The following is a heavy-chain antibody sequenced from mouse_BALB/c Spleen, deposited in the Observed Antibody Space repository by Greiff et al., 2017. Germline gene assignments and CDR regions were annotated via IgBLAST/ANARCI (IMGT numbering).Heavy chain of an antibody. D-gene: IGHD3-2*02. CDR2: INPSSGYT. V-gene: IGHV1-4*02. CDR3: ARKLSYYFDY. J-gene: IGHJ2*01. Sequence: QVQLQQSAAELARPGASVKMSCKASGYTFTSYTMHWVKQRPGQGLEWIGYINPSSGYTEYNQKFKDKTTLTADKSSSTAYMQLSSLTSEDSAVYYCARKLSYYFDYWGQGTTLTVSS. CDR1: GYTFTSYT.